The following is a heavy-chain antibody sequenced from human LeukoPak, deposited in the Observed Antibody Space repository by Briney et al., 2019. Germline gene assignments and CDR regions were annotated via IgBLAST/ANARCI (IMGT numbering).Heavy chain of an antibody. J-gene: IGHJ4*02. D-gene: IGHD3-10*01. Sequence: PSETLSLTCTVSGGSISSYYWSWIRQPPGKGLEWIGYIYYSGSTNYNPSLKSRVTISVDTSKNQVSLKLSSVTAADTAVYYCARSPGYYFDYWGQGTLVTVSS. CDR3: ARSPGYYFDY. V-gene: IGHV4-59*01. CDR1: GGSISSYY. CDR2: IYYSGST.